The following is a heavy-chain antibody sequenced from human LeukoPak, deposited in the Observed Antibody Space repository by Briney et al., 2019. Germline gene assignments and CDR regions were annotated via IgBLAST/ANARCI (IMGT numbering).Heavy chain of an antibody. D-gene: IGHD5-12*01. CDR1: GGSISSYY. J-gene: IGHJ4*02. CDR2: IYYSGST. Sequence: PSETLLLTCTGPGGSISSYYWSWIRQPPGKGLDWIEHIYYSGSTNYNPSLKSRVTISVDTSKNQLSLKQSSVTAADTPLHFCAREEIYSCYDNYFDYWGQGTLVTVSS. V-gene: IGHV4-59*01. CDR3: AREEIYSCYDNYFDY.